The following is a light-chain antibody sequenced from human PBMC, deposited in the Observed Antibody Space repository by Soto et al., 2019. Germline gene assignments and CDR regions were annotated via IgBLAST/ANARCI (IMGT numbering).Light chain of an antibody. CDR2: GAS. J-gene: IGKJ5*01. CDR1: QGISRY. V-gene: IGKV1-9*01. CDR3: RQHNSFPIT. Sequence: IQLTQSPFFLSSSLGDRVTITWEASQGISRYLVWYQQKAGKAPKSLIYGASTLQTGVPSRFSGSGSGTEFPLTISRLQNEDSATYDCRQHNSFPITFCQGTRLEI.